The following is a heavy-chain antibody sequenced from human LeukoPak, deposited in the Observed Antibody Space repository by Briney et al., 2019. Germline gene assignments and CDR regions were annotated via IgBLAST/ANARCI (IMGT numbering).Heavy chain of an antibody. J-gene: IGHJ6*02. V-gene: IGHV4-30-4*01. CDR2: IYYSGST. Sequence: SETLSLTCTVSGGSISSGDYCWSWLRQPPGKGLEWIGYIYYSGSTYYNPSLKSRVTISVDTSKNQCSLKLSSVTAADTAVYYCARRGGYCSSTSCYRSPRYYYYGMDVWGQGTTVTVSS. D-gene: IGHD2-2*01. CDR3: ARRGGYCSSTSCYRSPRYYYYGMDV. CDR1: GGSISSGDYC.